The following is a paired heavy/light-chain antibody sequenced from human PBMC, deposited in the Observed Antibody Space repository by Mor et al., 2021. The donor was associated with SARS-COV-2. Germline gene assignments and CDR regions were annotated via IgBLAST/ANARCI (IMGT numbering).Light chain of an antibody. CDR2: GAS. J-gene: IGKJ3*01. Sequence: EIVLTQSPGTLSLSPGEGATLSCKASQSVSGDYLAWYQQKPGQAPRLLIYGASIRAPGIPDRFSGSGSGTDFTLTISRLEPEDFAVYYCQQYASLLVVTFGPGTKVDIK. CDR3: QQYASLLVVT. V-gene: IGKV3-20*01. CDR1: QSVSGDY.
Heavy chain of an antibody. D-gene: IGHD6-19*01. CDR2: ISQDGGVI. CDR1: GFTFNRYW. CDR3: ARTGGSGWARGTNWLAP. V-gene: IGHV3-7*01. J-gene: IGHJ5*02. Sequence: EVQLVESGGGLVQPGGSLRLSCAASGFTFNRYWMSWVRQAPGKGLEWLASISQDGGVIFEVDSVKGRFTISRDNAKNALFLQMNSLRAEDTGIYYCARTGGSGWARGTNWLAPWGQGTLVTASS.